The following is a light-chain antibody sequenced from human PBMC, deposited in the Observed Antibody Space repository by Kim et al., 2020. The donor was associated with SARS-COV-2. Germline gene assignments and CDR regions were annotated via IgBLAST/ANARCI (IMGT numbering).Light chain of an antibody. CDR2: GAS. Sequence: ASVGDRVTITYRASQDIGNDLGWYKQSPGRAPKRLIYGASNLQSGVPSRFSGSGSETEFTLTINSLQPEDFATYFCLQHRTYPITLGQGTRLEIK. CDR3: LQHRTYPIT. V-gene: IGKV1-17*01. CDR1: QDIGND. J-gene: IGKJ5*01.